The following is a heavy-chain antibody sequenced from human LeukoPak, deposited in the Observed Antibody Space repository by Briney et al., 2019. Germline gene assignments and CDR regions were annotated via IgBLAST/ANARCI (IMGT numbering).Heavy chain of an antibody. D-gene: IGHD2/OR15-2a*01. CDR3: VRSSEYYFGP. CDR1: GGSISGHY. Sequence: SETLSLTCTVSGGSISGHYWSWIRRPPGKGLEWIGEIHYSGGTKYNPSLKSRVTVSADMTKNQFSLRMNSMTTADTAVYYCVRSSEYYFGPWGQGTLVTVSS. J-gene: IGHJ5*02. V-gene: IGHV4-59*11. CDR2: IHYSGGT.